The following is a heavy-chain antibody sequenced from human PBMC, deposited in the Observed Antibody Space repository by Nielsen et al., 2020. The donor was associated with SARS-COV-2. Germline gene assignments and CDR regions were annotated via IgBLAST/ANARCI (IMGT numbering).Heavy chain of an antibody. CDR2: INHSGST. CDR1: GGSFSGYY. CDR3: ARGHGGFWSGYYHYYYYGMDA. V-gene: IGHV4-34*01. Sequence: SETLSLTCAVYGGSFSGYYWSWIRQPPGKGLEWIGEINHSGSTNYNPSLKSRVTISVDTSKNQFSLKLSSVTAADTAVYYCARGHGGFWSGYYHYYYYGMDAWGQGTTVTVSS. D-gene: IGHD3-3*01. J-gene: IGHJ6*02.